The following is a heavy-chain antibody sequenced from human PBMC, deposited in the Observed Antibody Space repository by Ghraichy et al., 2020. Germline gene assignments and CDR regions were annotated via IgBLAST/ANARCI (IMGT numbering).Heavy chain of an antibody. CDR3: AKGIAHSGSYYRVSD. J-gene: IGHJ4*02. Sequence: GGSLRLSCAVSGFSFSSYAMSWVRQAPEKGLEWVSVINGNGDSTYYADSVRGRFAISRDNPKNTLYLQMNSLRVEDTAVYYCAKGIAHSGSYYRVSDWDQGTLVTVSS. V-gene: IGHV3-23*01. D-gene: IGHD3-10*01. CDR1: GFSFSSYA. CDR2: INGNGDST.